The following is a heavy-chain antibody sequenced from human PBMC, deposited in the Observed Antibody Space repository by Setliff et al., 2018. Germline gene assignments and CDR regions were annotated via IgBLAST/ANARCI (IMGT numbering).Heavy chain of an antibody. CDR3: ARDLLGSQGRTFDL. CDR2: INPNTGGT. CDR1: AKTFTACY. J-gene: IGHJ4*02. Sequence: ASVKVSCKASAKTFTACYVHWIRQAPGQGPEWMGCINPNTGGTRFAQKFQFGVTMTADKAITTAYMELTRLTSDDTAMYYCARDLLGSQGRTFDLWGQGTLVTVSS. V-gene: IGHV1-2*02. D-gene: IGHD1-26*01.